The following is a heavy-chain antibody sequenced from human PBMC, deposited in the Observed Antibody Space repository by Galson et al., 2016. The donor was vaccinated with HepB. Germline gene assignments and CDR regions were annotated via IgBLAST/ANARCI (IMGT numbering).Heavy chain of an antibody. J-gene: IGHJ4*02. CDR1: GFMFSNHA. CDR3: AKGAAVTMFNPATLFDY. D-gene: IGHD4-17*01. CDR2: LSGNGGAT. V-gene: IGHV3-23*01. Sequence: SLRLSCAASGFMFSNHAMSWVRQAPGKGLEWVSALSGNGGATSYADSVRGRFTISRDNSKNTLYLQMDSLRAEDTAVYYCAKGAAVTMFNPATLFDYWGQGIMVTVSS.